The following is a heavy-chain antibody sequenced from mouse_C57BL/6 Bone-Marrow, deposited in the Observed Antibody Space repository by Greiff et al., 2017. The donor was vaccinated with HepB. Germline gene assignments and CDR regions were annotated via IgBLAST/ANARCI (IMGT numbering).Heavy chain of an antibody. CDR1: GFTFSSYG. J-gene: IGHJ4*01. CDR2: ISSGGSYT. CDR3: ARQSGTGTAMDY. D-gene: IGHD4-1*01. V-gene: IGHV5-6*01. Sequence: EVQLQESGGDLVKPGGSLKLSCAASGFTFSSYGMSWVRQTPDKRLEWVATISSGGSYTYYPDSVKGRFTISRDNAKNTLYLQMSSLKSEDTAMYYCARQSGTGTAMDYWGQGTSVTVSS.